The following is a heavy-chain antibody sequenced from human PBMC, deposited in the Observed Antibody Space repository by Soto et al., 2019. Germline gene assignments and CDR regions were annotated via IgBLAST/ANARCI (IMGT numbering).Heavy chain of an antibody. J-gene: IGHJ4*02. CDR3: ARDRNDILTRVPHTFDY. Sequence: ASVKVSCKASGYTFTSYGISWVRQAPGQGLEWMGWISAYNGNTNYAQKLQGRVTMTTDTSTSTAYMELRSLRSDDTAVYYCARDRNDILTRVPHTFDYWGQGTLVTVSS. CDR2: ISAYNGNT. V-gene: IGHV1-18*01. CDR1: GYTFTSYG. D-gene: IGHD3-9*01.